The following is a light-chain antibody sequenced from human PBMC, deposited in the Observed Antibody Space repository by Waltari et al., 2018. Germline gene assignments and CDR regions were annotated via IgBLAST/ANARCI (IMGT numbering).Light chain of an antibody. Sequence: QSALTQPRSVSGSPGQSVTISCTGTSSDVGAYNYVSWYQQHPGKAPKLMIYDVSERPSGVPVRFSGSQSGDTASLTISGLQAGDEADYYCCSFAGRYTWVFGGGTKVTVL. V-gene: IGLV2-11*01. CDR3: CSFAGRYTWV. CDR1: SSDVGAYNY. CDR2: DVS. J-gene: IGLJ3*02.